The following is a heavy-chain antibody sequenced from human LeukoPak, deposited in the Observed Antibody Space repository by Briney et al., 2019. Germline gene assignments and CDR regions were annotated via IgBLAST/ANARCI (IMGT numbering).Heavy chain of an antibody. CDR2: INTNTGNP. D-gene: IGHD6-13*01. V-gene: IGHV7-4-1*02. CDR1: GYTFTGYY. J-gene: IGHJ6*03. CDR3: ARVSVAAAGYYYYYMDV. Sequence: ASVKVSCKASGYTFTGYYMHWVRQAPGQGLEWMGWINTNTGNPTYAQGFTGRFVFSLDTSVSTAYLQISSLKAEDTAVYYCARVSVAAAGYYYYYMDVWGKGTTVTVSS.